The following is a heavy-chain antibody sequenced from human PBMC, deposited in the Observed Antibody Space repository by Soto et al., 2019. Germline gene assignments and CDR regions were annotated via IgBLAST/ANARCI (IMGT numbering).Heavy chain of an antibody. CDR2: ISSSGSTI. Sequence: PGWSLRLSCASSVFTFISYEMKWVRQAPGKGLEWVSYISSSGSTIYYADSVKGRFTISRDNAKNSLYLQMNSLRAEDTAVYYCARADYYYYYGMDVWGQGTTVTVSS. CDR3: ARADYYYYYGMDV. V-gene: IGHV3-48*03. CDR1: VFTFISYE. J-gene: IGHJ6*02.